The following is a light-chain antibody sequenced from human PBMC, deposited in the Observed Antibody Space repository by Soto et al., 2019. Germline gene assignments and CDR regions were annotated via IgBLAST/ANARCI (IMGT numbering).Light chain of an antibody. Sequence: DIQLTQSPSFLSASVGDRVTITCRASQGIISRLAWYQQQPGKAPKPLIGEASTLESGVPSRFSGSGSGTEFTLTISSLQPDDFATYYCQQYNSYPWTFGQGTKVDIK. CDR3: QQYNSYPWT. CDR1: QGIISR. J-gene: IGKJ1*01. CDR2: EAS. V-gene: IGKV1-9*01.